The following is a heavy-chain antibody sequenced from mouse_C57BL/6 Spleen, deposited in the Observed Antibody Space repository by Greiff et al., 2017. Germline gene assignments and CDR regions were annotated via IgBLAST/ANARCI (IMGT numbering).Heavy chain of an antibody. Sequence: VQLQQSGAELVKPGASVKLSCTASGFNIKDYYMHWVKQRTEQGLEWLGRIDPEDGETKYAPKFQGKATITAATYANTTYLQLSSLTSADTAVYYCARSDGYYAVEYWGQGTTLTVYS. D-gene: IGHD2-3*01. CDR1: GFNIKDYY. J-gene: IGHJ2*01. CDR2: IDPEDGET. V-gene: IGHV14-2*01. CDR3: ARSDGYYAVEY.